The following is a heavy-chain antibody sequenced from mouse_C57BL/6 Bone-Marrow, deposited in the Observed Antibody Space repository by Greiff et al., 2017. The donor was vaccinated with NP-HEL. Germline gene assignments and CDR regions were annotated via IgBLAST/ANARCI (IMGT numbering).Heavy chain of an antibody. CDR2: IWRGGST. J-gene: IGHJ4*01. CDR3: AKNLRLLRYGGYAMDY. D-gene: IGHD1-1*01. Sequence: QVQLQQSGPGLVQPSQSLSITCTVSGFSLTSYGVHWVRQSPGKGLEWLGVIWRGGSTDYNAAFMSRLSITKDNSKSQVFFKMNSLQADDTAIYYCAKNLRLLRYGGYAMDYWGQGTSVTVSS. CDR1: GFSLTSYG. V-gene: IGHV2-5*01.